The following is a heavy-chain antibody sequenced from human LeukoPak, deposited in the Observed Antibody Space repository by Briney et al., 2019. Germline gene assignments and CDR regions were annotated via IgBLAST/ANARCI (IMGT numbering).Heavy chain of an antibody. J-gene: IGHJ5*01. CDR2: IWYDGTLK. CDR1: AVTFTGYG. CDR3: ARGRGTSRIGWFDS. D-gene: IGHD3-16*01. Sequence: GGSLRLSCAASAVTFTGYGMHWVRQAPGKGLEWVAAIWYDGTLKYYAHSVKGRFIISRDNLNNTLYLQMHNLRADDAAVYYCARGRGTSRIGWFDSWGQGTLVTVSS. V-gene: IGHV3-33*01.